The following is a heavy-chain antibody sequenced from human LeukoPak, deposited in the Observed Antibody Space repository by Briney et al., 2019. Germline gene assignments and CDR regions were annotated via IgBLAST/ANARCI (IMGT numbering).Heavy chain of an antibody. CDR2: ISYDGSNK. J-gene: IGHJ3*02. CDR3: ARDGRYSYGHDAFDI. V-gene: IGHV3-30*14. D-gene: IGHD5-18*01. CDR1: GFTFSSYA. Sequence: GGSLRLFCAASGFTFSSYAMHWVRQAPGKGLEWVAVISYDGSNKYYADSVKGRFTISRDNSKNTLHLQMNSLRAEDTAVYYCARDGRYSYGHDAFDIWGQGTMVTVSS.